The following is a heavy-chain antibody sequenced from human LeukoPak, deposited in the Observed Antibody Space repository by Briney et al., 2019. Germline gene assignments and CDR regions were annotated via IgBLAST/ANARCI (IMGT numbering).Heavy chain of an antibody. J-gene: IGHJ6*03. D-gene: IGHD1-26*01. V-gene: IGHV3-43*01. CDR3: SRELYPWRDYYYYMDV. Sequence: GGSLRLSCAASGFTFDDYTMHWVRQAPGKGLEWVSLISWDGGSTYYADSVKGRFTISRDNSKNTLYLQMNSLRAEDTAVYYCSRELYPWRDYYYYMDVWGKGTTVTVSS. CDR1: GFTFDDYT. CDR2: ISWDGGST.